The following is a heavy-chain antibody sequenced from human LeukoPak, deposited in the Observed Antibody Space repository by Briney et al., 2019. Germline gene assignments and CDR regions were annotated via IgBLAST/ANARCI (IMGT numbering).Heavy chain of an antibody. CDR3: VKDGVRGGGVDFDC. Sequence: GGSLRLSCSASEFTFSNYAMHWVRQAPGKGLEYVSAISSNGGSTYYADSVKGGFTISRDNSKNTLYLQMSSLRAEDTAVYYCVKDGVRGGGVDFDCWGQGTLVTVSS. V-gene: IGHV3-64D*06. D-gene: IGHD2-15*01. CDR1: EFTFSNYA. CDR2: ISSNGGST. J-gene: IGHJ4*02.